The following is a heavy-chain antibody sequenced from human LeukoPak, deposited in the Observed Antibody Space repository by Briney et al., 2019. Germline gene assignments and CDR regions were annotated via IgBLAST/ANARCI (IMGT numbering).Heavy chain of an antibody. Sequence: PSETLSLTCAVYGGSFSGYYWSWIRQPPGKGLEWIGEINHSGSTNYNPSLKSRVTISVDTSKNQFSLKLSSVTAADTAVYYCARGRGGRRYSGYDYELRYWGQGTLVTASS. D-gene: IGHD5-12*01. CDR3: ARGRGGRRYSGYDYELRY. CDR1: GGSFSGYY. V-gene: IGHV4-34*01. CDR2: INHSGST. J-gene: IGHJ4*02.